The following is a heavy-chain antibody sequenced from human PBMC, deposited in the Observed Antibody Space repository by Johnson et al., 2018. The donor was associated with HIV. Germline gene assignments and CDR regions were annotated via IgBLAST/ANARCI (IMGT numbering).Heavy chain of an antibody. D-gene: IGHD4-23*01. CDR1: GFSVSNTY. CDR2: IYSGGST. V-gene: IGHV3-66*01. CDR3: AKVMTPVDWHGLDI. J-gene: IGHJ3*02. Sequence: VQLVESGGGLVQSGGSLRLSCGASGFSVSNTYMNWVRQAAGKGQDWDSVIYSGGSTYYADSVKGRFTISRNNAKNSLYLQMNSLRAEDPALYYCAKVMTPVDWHGLDILGQVTMVTVSS.